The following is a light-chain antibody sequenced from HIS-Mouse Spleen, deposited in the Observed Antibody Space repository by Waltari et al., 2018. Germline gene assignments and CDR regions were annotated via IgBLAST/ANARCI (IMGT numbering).Light chain of an antibody. CDR3: QQYYSTPYT. Sequence: DIVMTQSSDSLAVSPGERATIHCKSSQSVLYSSNNKNYLAWYQQKPGQPPKLLIYWASTRESGVPDRFSGSGSGTDFTLTISSLQAEDVAVYYCQQYYSTPYTFGQGTKLEIK. V-gene: IGKV4-1*01. CDR1: QSVLYSSNNKNY. J-gene: IGKJ2*01. CDR2: WAS.